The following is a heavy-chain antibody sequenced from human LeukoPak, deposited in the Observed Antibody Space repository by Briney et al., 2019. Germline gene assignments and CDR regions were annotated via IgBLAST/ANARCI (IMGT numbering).Heavy chain of an antibody. CDR3: ARKGYYYDSSGYYLKKTHYFDY. J-gene: IGHJ4*02. D-gene: IGHD3-22*01. Sequence: SETLSLTCAVYGGSFSGYYWSWIRQPPGKGLEWIGEINHSGSTNYNPSLKSRVTISVDTSKNQFSLKLSSATAADTAVYYCARKGYYYDSSGYYLKKTHYFDYWGQGTLVTVSS. CDR2: INHSGST. V-gene: IGHV4-34*01. CDR1: GGSFSGYY.